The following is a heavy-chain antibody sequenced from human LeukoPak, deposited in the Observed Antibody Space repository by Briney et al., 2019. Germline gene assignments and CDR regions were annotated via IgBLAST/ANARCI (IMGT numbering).Heavy chain of an antibody. CDR3: ARPKDSYGYYFDY. CDR2: IYYSGST. D-gene: IGHD5-18*01. V-gene: IGHV4-39*01. CDR1: GGSISSSNYY. Sequence: SETLSLTCTVSGGSISSSNYYWGWIRQPPGKGLEWIGSIYYSGSTYYNPSLKSRVSISVDTSKNQFSLKLSCVTAADTAVYYCARPKDSYGYYFDYWGQGTLVTVSS. J-gene: IGHJ4*02.